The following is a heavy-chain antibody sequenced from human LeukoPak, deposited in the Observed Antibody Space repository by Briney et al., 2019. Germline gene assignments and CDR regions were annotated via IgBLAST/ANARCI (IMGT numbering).Heavy chain of an antibody. J-gene: IGHJ6*02. CDR1: GGSISSYY. D-gene: IGHD6-13*01. CDR3: ALIAAAGTNYYYYGMDV. Sequence: SETLSLTCTVSGGSISSYYWSWIWQPPGPGLGLIGYVYFSGSTNYNPSLKSRVTISVDTSKNQFSLKLSSVTAADTAVYYCALIAAAGTNYYYYGMDVWGQGTTVTVSS. V-gene: IGHV4-59*13. CDR2: VYFSGST.